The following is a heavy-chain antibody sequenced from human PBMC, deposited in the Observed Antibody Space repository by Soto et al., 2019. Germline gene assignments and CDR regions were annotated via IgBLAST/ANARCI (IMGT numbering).Heavy chain of an antibody. D-gene: IGHD2-2*01. CDR1: GFTFSDHY. V-gene: IGHV3-72*01. J-gene: IGHJ4*02. CDR3: TKNNCSSPRCSTDSFQF. Sequence: GGSLRLSCAASGFTFSDHYMDWVRQAPGKGLERVGRSRSKVNSYTTEYAASVKGRFTISRDDSQNSLYLQMNSLKTEDTAVYYCTKNNCSSPRCSTDSFQFCGQGTLVTVYS. CDR2: SRSKVNSYTT.